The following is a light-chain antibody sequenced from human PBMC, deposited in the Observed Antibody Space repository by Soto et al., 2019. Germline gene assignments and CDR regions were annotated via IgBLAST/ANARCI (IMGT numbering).Light chain of an antibody. CDR3: AAYDDSLNGWV. CDR1: TSNIGSNI. CDR2: NDN. Sequence: QSVLTQSPSASGTPGQRVTISCSGSTSNIGSNIVNWYQQLPGTAPKLLIYNDNQRPSGVPDRFSGSKSGTSASLAISGLQSEDEGDYYCAAYDDSLNGWVFGGGTQLTVL. J-gene: IGLJ3*02. V-gene: IGLV1-44*01.